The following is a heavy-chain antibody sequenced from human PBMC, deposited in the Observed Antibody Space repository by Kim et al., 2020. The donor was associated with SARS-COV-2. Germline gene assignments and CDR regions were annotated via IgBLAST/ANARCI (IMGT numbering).Heavy chain of an antibody. CDR3: ARDDGDYYFDY. Sequence: SETLSLTCTVSGGSISSYYWSWIRQPPGKGLEWIGYIYYSGSTNYNPSLKSRVTISVDTSKNQFSLKLSSVTAADTAVYYCARDDGDYYFDYWGQGTLVT. D-gene: IGHD4-17*01. CDR2: IYYSGST. J-gene: IGHJ4*02. V-gene: IGHV4-59*01. CDR1: GGSISSYY.